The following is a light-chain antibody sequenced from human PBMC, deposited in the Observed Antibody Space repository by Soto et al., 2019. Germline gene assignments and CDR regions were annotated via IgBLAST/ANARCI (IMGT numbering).Light chain of an antibody. V-gene: IGLV2-14*01. J-gene: IGLJ1*01. CDR3: NSYTRTTTYV. CDR2: EVN. CDR1: SGDVGGYNS. Sequence: QSALTQPASVSGSPGQSITISCTGTSGDVGGYNSVSWYQQHPGKAPKLIIYEVNNRPSGVSNRFSGSKSGNTASLTISGLQAEDEADYYCNSYTRTTTYVVGIATKVTV.